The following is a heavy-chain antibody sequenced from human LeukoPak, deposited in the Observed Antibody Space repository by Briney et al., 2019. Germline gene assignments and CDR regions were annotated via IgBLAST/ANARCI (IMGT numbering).Heavy chain of an antibody. D-gene: IGHD2-15*01. J-gene: IGHJ4*02. CDR3: ARGGTYCSGGSCYSAHFDY. CDR2: IYYSGST. CDR1: GGSISSYY. Sequence: SETLSLTRTVSGGSISSYYWSWIRQPPGKGLEWIGYIYYSGSTNYNPSLKSRVTISVDTSKNQFSLKLSSVTAADTAVYYCARGGTYCSGGSCYSAHFDYWGQGTLVTVSS. V-gene: IGHV4-59*12.